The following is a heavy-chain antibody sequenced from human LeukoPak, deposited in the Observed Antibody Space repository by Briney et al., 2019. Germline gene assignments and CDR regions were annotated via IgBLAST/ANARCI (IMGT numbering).Heavy chain of an antibody. CDR3: ARVTGYTIEDYFDY. Sequence: NPSETLSLTCTVSGGSISSYYWSWIRQPPGKGLEWIGYIYYSGSTDYNPSLKSRVTISVETSKNQFSLKLRSVTAADTAVYYCARVTGYTIEDYFDYWGQGTLVTVSS. CDR2: IYYSGST. CDR1: GGSISSYY. D-gene: IGHD3-9*01. J-gene: IGHJ4*02. V-gene: IGHV4-59*01.